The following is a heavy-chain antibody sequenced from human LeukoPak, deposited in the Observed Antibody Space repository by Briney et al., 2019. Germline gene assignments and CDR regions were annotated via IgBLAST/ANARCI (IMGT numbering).Heavy chain of an antibody. CDR3: ARSSYDFLTGSPLLNSFDY. CDR1: GYTFTRYA. V-gene: IGHV1-3*01. CDR2: VNAGNGKT. Sequence: ASVKVSCKASGYTFTRYALHWVRQAPRQRLEWMGWVNAGNGKTKYSQKFQGRVTITRDTSASAAYMELNSLRSEDTAVYYCARSSYDFLTGSPLLNSFDYWGQGTLVTVFS. D-gene: IGHD3-9*01. J-gene: IGHJ4*02.